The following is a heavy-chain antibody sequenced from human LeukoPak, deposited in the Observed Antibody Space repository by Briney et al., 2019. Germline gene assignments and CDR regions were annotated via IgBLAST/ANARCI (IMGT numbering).Heavy chain of an antibody. J-gene: IGHJ5*02. CDR3: ARDLTGTYDFWSGYYFGWFDP. D-gene: IGHD3-3*01. Sequence: SETLSLTCTVSGGSISSSSYYWGWIRQPPGKGLEWIGSIYYSGSTYYNPSLKSRVTISVDTSKNQFSLKLSSVTAADTAVYYCARDLTGTYDFWSGYYFGWFDPWGQGTLVTVSS. V-gene: IGHV4-39*02. CDR2: IYYSGST. CDR1: GGSISSSSYY.